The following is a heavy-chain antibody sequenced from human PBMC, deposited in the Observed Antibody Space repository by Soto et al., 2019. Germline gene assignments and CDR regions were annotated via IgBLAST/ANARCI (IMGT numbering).Heavy chain of an antibody. V-gene: IGHV4-39*01. CDR2: IYYSGST. CDR3: ASLSSSWDNWFDP. Sequence: SETLSLTCTVSGGSISSSSYYWGWIRQPPGKGLEWIGSIYYSGSTYYNPSLKSRVTISVDTSKNQFSLKLSSVTAADTAVYYCASLSSSWDNWFDPWGQGTLVTVSS. D-gene: IGHD6-13*01. J-gene: IGHJ5*02. CDR1: GGSISSSSYY.